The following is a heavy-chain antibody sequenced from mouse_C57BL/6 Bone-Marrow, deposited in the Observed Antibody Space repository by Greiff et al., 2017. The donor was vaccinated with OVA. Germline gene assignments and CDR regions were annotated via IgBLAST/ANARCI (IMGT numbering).Heavy chain of an antibody. Sequence: VQLKESGAELVRPGASVTLSCKASGYTFTDYEMHWVKQTPVHGLEWIGAIDPETGGTAYNQKFKGKAILTADKSSSTAYMELRSLTSEDSAVYYCTGGYSNYYAMDYWGQGTSVTGSS. D-gene: IGHD2-5*01. V-gene: IGHV1-15*01. CDR3: TGGYSNYYAMDY. CDR1: GYTFTDYE. CDR2: IDPETGGT. J-gene: IGHJ4*01.